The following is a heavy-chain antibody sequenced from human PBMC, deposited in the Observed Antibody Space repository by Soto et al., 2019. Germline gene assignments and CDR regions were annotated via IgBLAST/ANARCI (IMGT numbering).Heavy chain of an antibody. D-gene: IGHD3-3*01. CDR1: GGSISSYY. CDR3: ARRGFFYCCRCHRGRLSF. V-gene: IGHV4-59*01. Sequence: SETLSLTCTVSGGSISSYYWSWIRQPPGKGLEWIGYIDYSGSTNYNPSLQSRVTISVDTSKNQFSLKLSSVTAADTAVYYCARRGFFYCCRCHRGRLSFCGQGSLVPGSS. CDR2: IDYSGST. J-gene: IGHJ1*01.